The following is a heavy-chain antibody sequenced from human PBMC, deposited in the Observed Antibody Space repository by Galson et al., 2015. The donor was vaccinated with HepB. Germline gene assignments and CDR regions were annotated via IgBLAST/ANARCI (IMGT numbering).Heavy chain of an antibody. CDR3: ARQRWELCGDY. D-gene: IGHD1-26*01. CDR1: GFTFSSYE. J-gene: IGHJ4*02. Sequence: SLRLSCAASGFTFSSYEMNWVRQAPGKGLEWVSYISSSGSTIYYADSVKGRFTISRDNAKNSLYLQMNSLRAEDTAVYYCARQRWELCGDYWGQGTLVTVSS. CDR2: ISSSGSTI. V-gene: IGHV3-48*03.